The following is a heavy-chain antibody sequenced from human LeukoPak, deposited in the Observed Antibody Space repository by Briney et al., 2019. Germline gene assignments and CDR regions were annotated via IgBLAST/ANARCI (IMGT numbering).Heavy chain of an antibody. D-gene: IGHD3-10*01. CDR1: GGSISSSSYY. Sequence: PSETLSLTCTVSGGSISSSSYYWGWIRQPPGKGLEWIGSIYYSGSTYYNPSLKSRVTISVDTSKNQFSLELSSVTAADTAVYYCARRSKVRLLWFGEPPGYFDYWGQGTLVTVSS. CDR3: ARRSKVRLLWFGEPPGYFDY. V-gene: IGHV4-39*01. CDR2: IYYSGST. J-gene: IGHJ4*02.